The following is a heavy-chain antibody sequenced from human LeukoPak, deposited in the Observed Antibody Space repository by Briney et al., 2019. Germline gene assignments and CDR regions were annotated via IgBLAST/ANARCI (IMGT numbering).Heavy chain of an antibody. CDR3: AKDQEKDFWSGHDY. J-gene: IGHJ4*02. V-gene: IGHV3-23*01. Sequence: SGSCGSTYYADSVKGRFTTSRDNSKNTLYLQMNSLRAEDTAVYYCAKDQEKDFWSGHDYWGQGTLVTVSS. CDR2: SGSCGST. D-gene: IGHD3-3*01.